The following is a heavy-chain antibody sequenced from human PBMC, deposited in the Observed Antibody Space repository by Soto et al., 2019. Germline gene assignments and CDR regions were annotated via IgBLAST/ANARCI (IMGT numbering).Heavy chain of an antibody. Sequence: QVQLQESGPGLVKPSQTLSLTCTVSGGSISSGDYYWSWIRQPPGKGLEWIGDIYYSGRTYYNPSLKSRVTISVDTSKNQFSLKLSSVTAADTAVYYCARKDSLGVGVYYGSGRGGFDYWGQGTLVTVSS. CDR1: GGSISSGDYY. J-gene: IGHJ4*02. CDR2: IYYSGRT. CDR3: ARKDSLGVGVYYGSGRGGFDY. V-gene: IGHV4-30-4*01. D-gene: IGHD3-10*01.